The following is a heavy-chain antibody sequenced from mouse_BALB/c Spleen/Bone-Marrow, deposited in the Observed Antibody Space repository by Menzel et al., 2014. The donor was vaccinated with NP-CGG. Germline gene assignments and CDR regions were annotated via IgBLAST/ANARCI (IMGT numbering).Heavy chain of an antibody. CDR1: GYTFTNYF. J-gene: IGHJ3*01. V-gene: IGHV1S81*02. CDR3: TRSGPGFAY. CDR2: INPNNGGT. Sequence: ESGAELVKPGASVKLSCKASGYTFTNYFMYWVKQRPGQGLEWIGEINPNNGGTNFNENFKSKATLTLDKSSSTAYMQLSSLTSEDSAIYYCTRSGPGFAYWGHGTLVPFSA.